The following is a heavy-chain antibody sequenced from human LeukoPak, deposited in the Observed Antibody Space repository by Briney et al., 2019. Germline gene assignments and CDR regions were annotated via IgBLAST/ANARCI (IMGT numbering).Heavy chain of an antibody. Sequence: ASVKVSCKASGYTFTSYGISWVRQAPGQGLEWMGWTSAYNGNTNYAQELQGRVTMTTDTSTSTAYMELRSLRSDDTAVYYCARVGGYCSSTSCYTTPDYWGQGTLVTVSS. CDR2: TSAYNGNT. J-gene: IGHJ4*02. CDR1: GYTFTSYG. CDR3: ARVGGYCSSTSCYTTPDY. V-gene: IGHV1-18*01. D-gene: IGHD2-2*02.